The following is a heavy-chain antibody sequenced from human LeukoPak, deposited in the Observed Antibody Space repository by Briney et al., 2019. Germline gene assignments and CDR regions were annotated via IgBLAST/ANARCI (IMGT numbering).Heavy chain of an antibody. Sequence: GASVKVSCKASGYTFTSYGISWVRQAPGQGLEWIGWINTNTGNPTFAQGFTGRFVFSLDTSVSTAYLQISSLQSEDTAVYYCARDLAAALGADFDYWGQGTLVTVSS. CDR1: GYTFTSYG. J-gene: IGHJ4*02. D-gene: IGHD6-25*01. CDR3: ARDLAAALGADFDY. CDR2: INTNTGNP. V-gene: IGHV7-4-1*02.